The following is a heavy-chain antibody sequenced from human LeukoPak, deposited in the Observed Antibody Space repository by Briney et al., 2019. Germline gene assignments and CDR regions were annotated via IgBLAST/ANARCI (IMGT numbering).Heavy chain of an antibody. J-gene: IGHJ3*02. V-gene: IGHV4-59*01. CDR1: GGSISSYY. D-gene: IGHD1-26*01. CDR2: IYYSGST. CDR3: ARDNPLLRMAAFDI. Sequence: SETLSLTCTVSGGSISSYYWSWIRQPPGKGLEWIGYIYYSGSTNYNPSLKSRVTISVDMSKNQFSLKLSSVTAADTAVYYCARDNPLLRMAAFDIWGQGTMVTVSS.